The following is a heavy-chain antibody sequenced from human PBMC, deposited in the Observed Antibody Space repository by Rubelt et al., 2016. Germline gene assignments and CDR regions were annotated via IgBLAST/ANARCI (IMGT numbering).Heavy chain of an antibody. J-gene: IGHJ6*03. D-gene: IGHD2-15*01. V-gene: IGHV4-31*03. CDR3: ARRGGGYYYYSMDV. CDR2: IYYSGST. Sequence: QVQLQESGPGLVKPSQTLSLTCTVSGGSISSGGYYWSWIRQHPGKGLEWIGYIYYSGSTYYNPSLKSRVTISVDTSKNQFSLRLNSVTAADTAVYYCARRGGGYYYYSMDVWGKGTTVTVSS. CDR1: GGSISSGGYY.